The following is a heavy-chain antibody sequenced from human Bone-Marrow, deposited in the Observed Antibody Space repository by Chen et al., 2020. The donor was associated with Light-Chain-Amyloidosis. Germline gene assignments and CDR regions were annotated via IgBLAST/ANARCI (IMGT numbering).Heavy chain of an antibody. CDR2: IRSKAYGWTT. Sequence: EVQLVESGGGLVQPGRSLRLSCTASGFTFGAYAMSWVRQAPGKGLEWVGFIRSKAYGWTTEYAASVKGRFTISRDDSKSIAYLQMNSLKTEDTAVYYCTRDVPSKARFLEWVGFDPWGQGTLVTVSS. V-gene: IGHV3-49*04. D-gene: IGHD3-3*01. J-gene: IGHJ5*02. CDR1: GFTFGAYA. CDR3: TRDVPSKARFLEWVGFDP.